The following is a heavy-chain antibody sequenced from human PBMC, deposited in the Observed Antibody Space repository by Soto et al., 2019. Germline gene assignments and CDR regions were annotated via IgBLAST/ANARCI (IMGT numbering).Heavy chain of an antibody. CDR1: GDSISSYY. V-gene: IGHV4-59*01. J-gene: IGHJ4*02. D-gene: IGHD1-26*01. CDR3: AREPVGGGELSY. CDR2: IYYSGST. Sequence: QVQLQESGPGLVKPSETLSLTCTVSGDSISSYYWSWIRQPPGKGLEWIGYIYYSGSTNYNPSLKSRVTISVDTSKNHFSLKQSSVTAADTAVYYCAREPVGGGELSYWGQGTLVTVSS.